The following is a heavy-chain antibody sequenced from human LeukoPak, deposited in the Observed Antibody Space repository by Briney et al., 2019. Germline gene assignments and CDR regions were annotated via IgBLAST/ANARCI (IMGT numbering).Heavy chain of an antibody. CDR2: INISSGGI. CDR1: GYTFIDYW. D-gene: IGHD3-3*01. V-gene: IGHV1-2*06. CDR3: ARDRDGGVGTIDY. Sequence: ASVKVSCKASGYTFIDYWIHWVRQAPGQGLEWTGRINISSGGINYAQKFQGRVTMTRATSISTAYMELSRLRFDDTAVYYCARDRDGGVGTIDYWGQGTLVPVSS. J-gene: IGHJ4*02.